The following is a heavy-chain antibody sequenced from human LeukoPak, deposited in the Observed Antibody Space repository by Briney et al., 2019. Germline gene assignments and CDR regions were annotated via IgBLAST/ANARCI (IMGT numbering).Heavy chain of an antibody. V-gene: IGHV3-15*01. CDR3: TKPDLLWFGEDV. Sequence: GGSLRLSCAASGFTFSNAWMGWVRQAPGMGLEWVGRIKSKTDGGTTDYAAPVKGGFTISRDDSKNTLYLQMNSLETEDTAVYYCTKPDLLWFGEDVWGQGTTVTVSS. D-gene: IGHD3-10*01. CDR1: GFTFSNAW. CDR2: IKSKTDGGTT. J-gene: IGHJ6*02.